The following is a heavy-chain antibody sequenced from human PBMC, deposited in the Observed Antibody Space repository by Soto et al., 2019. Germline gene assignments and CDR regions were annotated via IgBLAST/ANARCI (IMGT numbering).Heavy chain of an antibody. J-gene: IGHJ3*02. V-gene: IGHV3-33*01. D-gene: IGHD3-16*01. Sequence: QVQLVESGGVVVQPGRSLRLSCAASGFTFSNYGMHWVRQALGKGLEWVAVIWDDGNQKYYVDSVKGRFTISRDNSENTMFLQMNSLTAEDTAVYYCVRGGKTAGAFDIWGQGTMVTVSS. CDR1: GFTFSNYG. CDR2: IWDDGNQK. CDR3: VRGGKTAGAFDI.